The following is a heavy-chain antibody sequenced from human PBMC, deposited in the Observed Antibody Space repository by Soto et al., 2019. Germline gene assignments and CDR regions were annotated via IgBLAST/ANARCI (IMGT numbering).Heavy chain of an antibody. V-gene: IGHV1-18*01. CDR1: GYTFTSYG. CDR2: IIAYNGNT. D-gene: IGHD2-2*01. Sequence: ASVKVSCKASGYTFTSYGISWVRKAPGQGLEWMGWIIAYNGNTNYAQMLQRGVTMTTDTSTSTAYMELRCLRSDDTAVYYCARDLDIVVVPAADPLDVWGKGTSVTVSS. CDR3: ARDLDIVVVPAADPLDV. J-gene: IGHJ6*04.